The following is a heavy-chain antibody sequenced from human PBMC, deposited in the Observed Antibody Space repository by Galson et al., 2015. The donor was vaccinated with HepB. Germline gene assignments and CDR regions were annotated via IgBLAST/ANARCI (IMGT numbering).Heavy chain of an antibody. CDR2: ISNSGGST. J-gene: IGHJ4*02. CDR3: AKFNPWNYLPFDH. V-gene: IGHV3-23*01. D-gene: IGHD1-7*01. CDR1: GFTFSNYA. Sequence: SLRLSCAASGFTFSNYAMSWVRQAPGKGLEWVSAISNSGGSTYYADSVKGRFTISRDNSRNTLYLQMNSLRAEDTAVYYCAKFNPWNYLPFDHWGQGTLVTVSS.